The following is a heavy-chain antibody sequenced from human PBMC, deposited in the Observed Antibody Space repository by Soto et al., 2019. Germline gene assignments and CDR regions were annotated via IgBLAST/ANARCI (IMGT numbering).Heavy chain of an antibody. J-gene: IGHJ4*02. CDR2: IFPSDSDT. D-gene: IGHD3-10*01. V-gene: IGHV5-51*01. CDR1: GYSFSSYW. Sequence: PGESLKISCKGSGYSFSSYWIGWVRQMPGKGLEWMGIIFPSDSDTKYRPSFQGQVTISADLSISTAYLQWSSLKASDTAIYYCGTPSLNYDYWGQGTLVTVSS. CDR3: GTPSLNYDY.